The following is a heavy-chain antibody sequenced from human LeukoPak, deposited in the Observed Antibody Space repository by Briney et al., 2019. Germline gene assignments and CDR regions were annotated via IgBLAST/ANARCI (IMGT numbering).Heavy chain of an antibody. Sequence: SETLSLTCSVSGGAISSDSYYWAWIRQPPGEGLEWIGYIYHSGATYYNPTLRSRVSISVDRSKNQFSLNLSSVTAADTAVYFCARDYGGNSVWDYWGPGTLVTVSS. CDR3: ARDYGGNSVWDY. V-gene: IGHV4-30-2*01. CDR2: IYHSGAT. J-gene: IGHJ4*03. CDR1: GGAISSDSYY. D-gene: IGHD4/OR15-4a*01.